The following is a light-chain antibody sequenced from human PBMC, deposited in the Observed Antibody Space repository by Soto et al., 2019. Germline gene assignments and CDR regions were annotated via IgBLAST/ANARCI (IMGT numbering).Light chain of an antibody. V-gene: IGKV1-5*01. Sequence: DIQMTHSPSTLSASVGDRVTITCRASQSISSWLAWYQQKPGKAPKLLIYDASSLESGVPSRFSGSASGTEFTLTISSLQPDDFATYYCQHYNSYLYTFGQGTKVDI. CDR1: QSISSW. CDR3: QHYNSYLYT. J-gene: IGKJ2*01. CDR2: DAS.